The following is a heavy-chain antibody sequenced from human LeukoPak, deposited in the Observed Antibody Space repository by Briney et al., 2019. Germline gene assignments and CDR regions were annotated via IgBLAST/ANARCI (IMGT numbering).Heavy chain of an antibody. CDR2: IYTSGST. D-gene: IGHD4-17*01. J-gene: IGHJ4*02. CDR1: GGSISSYY. CDR3: ASIRGGYGPIYYFDY. Sequence: KPSETLSLTCTVSGGSISSYYWSWIRQPAGKGLEWIGRIYTSGSTNYNPSLRSRVTMSVDTSKNQFSLKLSSVTAADTAVYYCASIRGGYGPIYYFDYWGQGTLVTVSS. V-gene: IGHV4-4*07.